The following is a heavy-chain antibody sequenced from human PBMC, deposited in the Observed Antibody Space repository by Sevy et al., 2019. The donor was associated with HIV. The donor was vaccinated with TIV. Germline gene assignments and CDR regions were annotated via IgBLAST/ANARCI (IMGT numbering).Heavy chain of an antibody. D-gene: IGHD3-3*01. Sequence: GGSLRLSCAASGFPFSNFAMSWVRQAPGKGLEWVSTLIGGGSRTYYADSVTGRFIISRDNSKNTLYLQMNSLRPEDSALYYCVRATNGVLRWFDYWGQGTLVTVSS. CDR1: GFPFSNFA. J-gene: IGHJ4*02. CDR2: LIGGGSRT. CDR3: VRATNGVLRWFDY. V-gene: IGHV3-23*01.